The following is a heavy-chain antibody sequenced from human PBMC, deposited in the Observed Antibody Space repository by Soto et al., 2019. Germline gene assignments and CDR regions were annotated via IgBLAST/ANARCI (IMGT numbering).Heavy chain of an antibody. V-gene: IGHV1-18*01. Sequence: ASVKVSCKASGYTFTSYGISWVRQAPGQGLEWMGWISAYNGNTNYAQKLQGRVTMTTDTSTGTAYMELRSLRSDDTAVYYCARVSNGHRRFDPWGQGTLVTVSS. CDR2: ISAYNGNT. J-gene: IGHJ5*02. CDR3: ARVSNGHRRFDP. CDR1: GYTFTSYG.